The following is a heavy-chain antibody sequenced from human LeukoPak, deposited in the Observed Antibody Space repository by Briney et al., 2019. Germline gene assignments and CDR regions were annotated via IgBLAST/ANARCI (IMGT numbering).Heavy chain of an antibody. D-gene: IGHD2-2*02. CDR3: AKSDTSDY. CDR2: ISSTTTYI. CDR1: GFTFNHYA. J-gene: IGHJ4*02. Sequence: GGSLRLSCAASGFTFNHYAMNWVRQAPGKGLEWVASISSTTTYIYYADSVKGRFTISRDNAKNSVHLQMNSLRAEDTAVYYCAKSDTSDYWGQGTLVTVSS. V-gene: IGHV3-21*01.